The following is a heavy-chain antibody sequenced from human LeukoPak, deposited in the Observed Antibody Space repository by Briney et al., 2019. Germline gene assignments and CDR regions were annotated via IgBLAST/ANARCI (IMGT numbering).Heavy chain of an antibody. J-gene: IGHJ4*02. V-gene: IGHV4-4*07. CDR1: GGSISSYY. D-gene: IGHD3-22*01. Sequence: SETLSLTCTVSGGSISSYYWSWIRQPAGQGLEWIGRIYTSGSTNYNPSLKSRVTMSVDTSKTQFSLKLSSVTAADTAVYYWARVGDSSGYYFVDYWGQGTLVTVSS. CDR2: IYTSGST. CDR3: ARVGDSSGYYFVDY.